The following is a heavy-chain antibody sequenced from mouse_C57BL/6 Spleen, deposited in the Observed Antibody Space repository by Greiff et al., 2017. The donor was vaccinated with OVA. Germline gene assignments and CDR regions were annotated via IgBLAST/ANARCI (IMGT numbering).Heavy chain of an antibody. CDR3: ARARAMDY. CDR2: ISSGSSTI. CDR1: EFTFSDYG. V-gene: IGHV5-17*01. J-gene: IGHJ4*01. Sequence: EVQVVESGGGLVKPGGSLKLSCAASEFTFSDYGMHWVRQAPEKGLEWVAYISSGSSTINYADTVKGRFTISRDNAKNTLFLQMTSLRSEDTAMYYCARARAMDYWGQGTSVTVSS.